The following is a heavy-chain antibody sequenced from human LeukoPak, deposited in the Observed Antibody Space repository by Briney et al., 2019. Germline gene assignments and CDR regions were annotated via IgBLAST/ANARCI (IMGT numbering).Heavy chain of an antibody. CDR2: MNPNSGNT. Sequence: ASVKVSCKASGYTFTSYDINWVRQATGQGLEWMGWMNPNSGNTGYAQKFQGRVTTTRNTSISTAYMELSSLRSEDTAVYYCARRRPRGAAAAPAKRAFDIWGQGTMVTVSS. CDR1: GYTFTSYD. J-gene: IGHJ3*02. V-gene: IGHV1-8*03. D-gene: IGHD6-13*01. CDR3: ARRRPRGAAAAPAKRAFDI.